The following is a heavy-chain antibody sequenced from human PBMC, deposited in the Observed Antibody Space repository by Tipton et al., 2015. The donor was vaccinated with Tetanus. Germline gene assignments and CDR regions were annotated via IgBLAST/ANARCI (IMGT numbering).Heavy chain of an antibody. D-gene: IGHD6-19*01. Sequence: LRLSCAVYGGTFNNYFWTWIRQPPGKGLEWIGEINYDGSTNYSPSLKTRVTISVDTSKNQFSRKLTSVTATDTAVYFCAKQLRQWLVPEDSWGQGTLVTVSS. CDR1: GGTFNNYF. CDR2: INYDGST. V-gene: IGHV4-34*08. J-gene: IGHJ5*01. CDR3: AKQLRQWLVPEDS.